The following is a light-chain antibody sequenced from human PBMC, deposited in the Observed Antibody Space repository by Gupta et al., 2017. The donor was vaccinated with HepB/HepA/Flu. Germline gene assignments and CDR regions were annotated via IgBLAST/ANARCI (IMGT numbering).Light chain of an antibody. CDR1: SSDVGGYNY. CDR2: DVS. V-gene: IGLV2-14*03. CDR3: SSYASSTTYV. Sequence: QSALTQPASVSGSPGQSIPISCTGTSSDVGGYNYVSWYQQHPGSAPKLMIYDVSNRPSGISYRFSGSKSGNTASLTISGLQAEDEADYYCSSYASSTTYVFGTGTKVTVL. J-gene: IGLJ1*01.